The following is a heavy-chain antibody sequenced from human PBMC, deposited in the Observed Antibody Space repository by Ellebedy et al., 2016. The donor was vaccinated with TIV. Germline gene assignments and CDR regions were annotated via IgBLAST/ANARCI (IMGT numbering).Heavy chain of an antibody. J-gene: IGHJ3*01. CDR1: GFALRSDT. Sequence: GGSLRLSXAASGFALRSDTMNWVRQTPGKGLEWVSCISSSSNYIYYADSVKGRFTISRDNANNSVLLQMNSLTAEDTAIYYCVRGHGTGTAWGQGTMVTVSS. CDR2: ISSSSNYI. CDR3: VRGHGTGTA. D-gene: IGHD1-7*01. V-gene: IGHV3-21*01.